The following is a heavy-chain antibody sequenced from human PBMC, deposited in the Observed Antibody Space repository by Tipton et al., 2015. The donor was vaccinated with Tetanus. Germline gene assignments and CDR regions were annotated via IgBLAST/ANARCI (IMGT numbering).Heavy chain of an antibody. CDR2: IYSSGST. Sequence: TLSLTCTVSGGSVSSGSYYWSWIRQPPGKGLEWIGYIYSSGSTNYNPSLKSRVTISVDTSKNQFSLKLISVTAADTTVYYCARLGGYGGVTDWGQGTLVTVSS. CDR1: GGSVSSGSYY. D-gene: IGHD4-23*01. J-gene: IGHJ4*02. V-gene: IGHV4-61*01. CDR3: ARLGGYGGVTD.